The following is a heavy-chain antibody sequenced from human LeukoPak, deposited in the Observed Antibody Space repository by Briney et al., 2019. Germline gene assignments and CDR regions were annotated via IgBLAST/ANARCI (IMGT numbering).Heavy chain of an antibody. CDR3: ARDFRRGAAAGTLPAADYFD. Sequence: GASVKVSSKASGYTFTSYYMHWVRQAPGQGLEWMGIINPSGGSTSYAQKFQGRVIMTRDTSTSTVYMELSSLRSEDTAVYYCARDFRRGAAAGTLPAADYFDWGQGTLVTVSS. CDR1: GYTFTSYY. D-gene: IGHD6-13*01. V-gene: IGHV1-46*01. J-gene: IGHJ4*02. CDR2: INPSGGST.